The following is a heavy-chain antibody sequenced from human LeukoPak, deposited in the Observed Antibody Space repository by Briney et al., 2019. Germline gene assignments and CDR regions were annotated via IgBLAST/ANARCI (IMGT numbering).Heavy chain of an antibody. V-gene: IGHV1-8*01. Sequence: ASVKVSCKASGYTFTSYDINWVRQATGQGLEWMGWMNPNSGNTGYAQKFQGRVTMTRNTSISTAYMELSSLRSEDTAVYYRARGTNYDFWSGYFGSVNYYYYMDVWGKGTTVTVSS. CDR1: GYTFTSYD. CDR3: ARGTNYDFWSGYFGSVNYYYYMDV. D-gene: IGHD3-3*01. J-gene: IGHJ6*03. CDR2: MNPNSGNT.